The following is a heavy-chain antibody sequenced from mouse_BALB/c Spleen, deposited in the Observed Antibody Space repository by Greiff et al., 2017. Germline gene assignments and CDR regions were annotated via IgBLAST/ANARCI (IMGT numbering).Heavy chain of an antibody. CDR3: ALITTVVATDY. J-gene: IGHJ2*01. CDR1: GYTFTDYV. D-gene: IGHD1-1*01. Sequence: VKLVESGPELVKPGASVKMSCKASGYTFTDYVISWVKQRTGQGLEWIGEIYPGSGSTYYNEKFKGKATLTADKSSNTAYMQLSSLTSEDSAVYFCALITTVVATDYWGQGTTLTVSS. V-gene: IGHV1-77*01. CDR2: IYPGSGST.